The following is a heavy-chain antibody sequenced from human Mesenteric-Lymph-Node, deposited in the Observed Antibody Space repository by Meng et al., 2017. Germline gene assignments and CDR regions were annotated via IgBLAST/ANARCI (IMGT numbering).Heavy chain of an antibody. CDR2: IYYSGST. D-gene: IGHD7-27*01. Sequence: QRQLQESGPGLVKPSETLSPTCTVSGGSISSSSYYWGWIRQPPGKGLEWIGSIYYSGSTYYNPSLKSRVTISVDTSKNQFSLKLSSVTAADTAVYYCASPLGILGIVDLWGRGTLVTVSS. J-gene: IGHJ2*01. V-gene: IGHV4-39*01. CDR1: GGSISSSSYY. CDR3: ASPLGILGIVDL.